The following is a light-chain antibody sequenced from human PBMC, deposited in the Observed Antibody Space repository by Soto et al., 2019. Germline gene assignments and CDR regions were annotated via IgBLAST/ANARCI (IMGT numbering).Light chain of an antibody. V-gene: IGKV1D-12*01. CDR2: DAS. CDR1: QGIRSC. CDR3: QQANSFPLT. Sequence: DIQLTQSPSSVSASVGDRVTITCRASQGIRSCLACYQQKLGKAPKLLIYDASTLQSGVPSRFSGSGSGTDFTLTINSLQPEDFATYYCQQANSFPLTFGGGTKVEIK. J-gene: IGKJ4*01.